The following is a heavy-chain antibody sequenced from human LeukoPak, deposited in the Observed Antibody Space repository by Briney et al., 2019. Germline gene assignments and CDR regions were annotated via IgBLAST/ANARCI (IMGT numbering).Heavy chain of an antibody. CDR3: ARWDDSSGPPGY. CDR1: GGSISSYY. D-gene: IGHD3-22*01. Sequence: KTSETLSLTCTVSGGSISSYYWSWIRQPPGKGLEWIGYIYYSGSTNYNPSLKSRVTISVDTSKNQFSLKLSSVTAADTAVYYCARWDDSSGPPGYWGQGTLVTVSS. J-gene: IGHJ4*02. V-gene: IGHV4-59*01. CDR2: IYYSGST.